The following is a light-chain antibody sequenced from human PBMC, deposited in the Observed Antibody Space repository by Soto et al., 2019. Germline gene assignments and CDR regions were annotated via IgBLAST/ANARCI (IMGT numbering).Light chain of an antibody. Sequence: QSPASLSASVCHSVTIACLASQTVSKFVNWYQQKPGKAPKFLIYDASNLQSGVPSRFSGGGSGTDFTLTISSLQPEDFATYYCQQSYSTPRTVGQGTKVDIK. CDR1: QTVSKF. V-gene: IGKV1-39*01. CDR3: QQSYSTPRT. CDR2: DAS. J-gene: IGKJ1*01.